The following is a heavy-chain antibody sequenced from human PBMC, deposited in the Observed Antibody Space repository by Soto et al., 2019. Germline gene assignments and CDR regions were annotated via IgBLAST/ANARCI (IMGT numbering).Heavy chain of an antibody. J-gene: IGHJ6*03. D-gene: IGHD3-10*01. Sequence: GGSLRLSCAASGFTFSSYGMHWVRQAPGKGLEWVAVISYDGSNKYYADSVKGRFTISRDNSKNTLYLQMNSLRAEDTAVYYCAKDLYYGSGSYYSQRPWYYYMDVWGKGTTVTVSS. V-gene: IGHV3-30*18. CDR3: AKDLYYGSGSYYSQRPWYYYMDV. CDR1: GFTFSSYG. CDR2: ISYDGSNK.